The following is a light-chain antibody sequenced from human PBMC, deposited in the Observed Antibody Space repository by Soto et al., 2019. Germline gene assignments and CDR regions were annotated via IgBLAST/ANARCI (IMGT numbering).Light chain of an antibody. Sequence: DIVMTQSPLSLPVTPGEPASISCRSSQSLLHSNGYHFVDWYLQKPGQSPQLLIYMGFNRPSGVPDRFSGSGSGTDFTLRISRVEAEDVGVYYCLQHLQTPVTFGQGTKVEIK. CDR2: MGF. V-gene: IGKV2-28*01. CDR3: LQHLQTPVT. CDR1: QSLLHSNGYHF. J-gene: IGKJ1*01.